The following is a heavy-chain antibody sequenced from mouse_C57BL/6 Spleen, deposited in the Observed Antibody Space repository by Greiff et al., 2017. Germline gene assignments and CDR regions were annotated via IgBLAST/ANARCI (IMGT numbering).Heavy chain of an antibody. Sequence: QVQLQQPGAELVRPGTSVTLSCKASGYTFTSYWLHWVKQRPGQGLEWIGVIDPSDSYTNYNQKFKGKATLTVDTSSSTAYMQLSSLTSEDSAVYYCARRRSNYYAMDYWGQGTSVTVSS. CDR1: GYTFTSYW. V-gene: IGHV1-59*01. J-gene: IGHJ4*01. CDR2: IDPSDSYT. D-gene: IGHD2-5*01. CDR3: ARRRSNYYAMDY.